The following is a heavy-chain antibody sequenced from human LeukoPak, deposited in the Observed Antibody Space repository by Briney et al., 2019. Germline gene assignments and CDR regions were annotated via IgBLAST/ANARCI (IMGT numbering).Heavy chain of an antibody. D-gene: IGHD3-10*01. V-gene: IGHV3-21*04. CDR2: ISSSSSYI. Sequence: GGSLRLSCAASGFTFSSYSMNWVRQAPGKGLEWVSSISSSSSYIYYADSVKGRFTISRDNAKNSLYLQMNSLRAEDTALYYCEKAAYDSGSLSWFDPWGQGTLVTVSS. CDR3: EKAAYDSGSLSWFDP. CDR1: GFTFSSYS. J-gene: IGHJ5*02.